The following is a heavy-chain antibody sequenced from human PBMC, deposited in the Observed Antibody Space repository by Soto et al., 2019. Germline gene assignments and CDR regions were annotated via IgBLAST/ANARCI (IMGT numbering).Heavy chain of an antibody. V-gene: IGHV3-23*01. J-gene: IGHJ4*02. CDR3: ATTVTAYFDY. Sequence: PGGSLRLSCAASGSTFSSYAMSWVRQAPGKGLEWVSVISGSGGTTYYADSVKGRFTISRDNSKNTLYLQMNGLRAEDTAVYYCATTVTAYFDYWGQGTLVTVSS. D-gene: IGHD4-17*01. CDR2: ISGSGGTT. CDR1: GSTFSSYA.